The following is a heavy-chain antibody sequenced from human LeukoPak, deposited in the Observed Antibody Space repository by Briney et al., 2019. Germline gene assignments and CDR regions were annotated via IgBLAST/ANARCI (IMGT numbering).Heavy chain of an antibody. Sequence: SETLSFTCTVSGGSISSYYWSWIRQPPGKGLEWIGYIYYSGSTNYNPSLKSRVTISVDTSKNQFSLKLSSVTAADTAVYYCARQVTVANTPLDYWGQGTLVTVSS. CDR3: ARQVTVANTPLDY. V-gene: IGHV4-59*08. J-gene: IGHJ4*02. D-gene: IGHD1-14*01. CDR1: GGSISSYY. CDR2: IYYSGST.